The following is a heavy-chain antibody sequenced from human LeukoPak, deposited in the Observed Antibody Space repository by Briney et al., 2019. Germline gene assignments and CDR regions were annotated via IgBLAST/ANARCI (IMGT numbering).Heavy chain of an antibody. CDR3: ARESSLGCSGGSCYDWFDP. Sequence: ASVKVSCKASGYTFTGYYMHWVRQAPGQGLEWMGWINPNSGGTNYAQKFRGRVTMTRDTSISTAYMELSRLRSDDTAVYYCARESSLGCSGGSCYDWFDPWGQGTLVTVSS. J-gene: IGHJ5*02. D-gene: IGHD2-15*01. CDR2: INPNSGGT. V-gene: IGHV1-2*02. CDR1: GYTFTGYY.